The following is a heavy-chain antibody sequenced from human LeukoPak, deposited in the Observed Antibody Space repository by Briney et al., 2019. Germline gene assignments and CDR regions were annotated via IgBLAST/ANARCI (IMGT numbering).Heavy chain of an antibody. CDR2: MSGRGDTS. J-gene: IGHJ4*02. CDR1: GFTVSSNY. CDR3: AKLAGIRGWFVYYFDY. Sequence: GGSLRLSCAASGFTVSSNYMSWVRQAPGKGLEWVSGMSGRGDTSYYADSVKGRFTISRDNSKNTLFLQMNGLRAEDTAVYYCAKLAGIRGWFVYYFDYWGQGTLVTVS. D-gene: IGHD6-19*01. V-gene: IGHV3-23*01.